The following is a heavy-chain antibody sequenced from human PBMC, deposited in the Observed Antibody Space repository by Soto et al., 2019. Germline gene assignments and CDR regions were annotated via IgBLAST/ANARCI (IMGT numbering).Heavy chain of an antibody. D-gene: IGHD6-13*01. J-gene: IGHJ6*02. CDR2: IISRGSTI. CDR1: GFTFNSYE. V-gene: IGHV3-48*03. Sequence: EVQLVESGGGLAQPGGSLRLSRGASGFTFNSYEMNWVRQAPGEGLGWVSYIISRGSTIYYADSVKGRFTISRDKAKNSLYLQMNSLRAEDTAVYYCARGLRSSGYAMDVWGQGTTVTVSS. CDR3: ARGLRSSGYAMDV.